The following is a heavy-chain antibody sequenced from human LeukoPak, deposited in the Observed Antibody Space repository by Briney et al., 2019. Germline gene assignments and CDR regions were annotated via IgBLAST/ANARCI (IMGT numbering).Heavy chain of an antibody. CDR3: ASWAYSSSWADY. V-gene: IGHV3-30*02. D-gene: IGHD6-6*01. J-gene: IGHJ4*02. CDR2: IRYDGSNK. Sequence: PGGSLRLSCAASGFTFSSYGMHWVRQAPGKGLEWVAFIRYDGSNKYYADSVKGRFTISRDNAKNSLYLQMNSLRAEDTAVYYCASWAYSSSWADYWGQGTLVTVSS. CDR1: GFTFSSYG.